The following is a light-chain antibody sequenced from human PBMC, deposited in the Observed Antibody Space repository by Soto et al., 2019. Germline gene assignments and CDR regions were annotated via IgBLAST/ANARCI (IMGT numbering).Light chain of an antibody. V-gene: IGKV1-5*01. J-gene: IGKJ1*01. CDR2: DAS. CDR1: QSIRTW. Sequence: DIQMTQSPSTLSASVGDRVTITCRASQSIRTWLAWYQFKPGKGPHLLISDASILKSGVPSRFSGSGSGSEFTLTITRLQPDDVGTYYCQQYSSFMTFGQGTRVEIK. CDR3: QQYSSFMT.